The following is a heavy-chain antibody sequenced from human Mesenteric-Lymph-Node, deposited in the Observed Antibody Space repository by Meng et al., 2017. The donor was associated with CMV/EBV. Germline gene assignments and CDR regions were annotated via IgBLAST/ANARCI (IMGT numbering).Heavy chain of an antibody. D-gene: IGHD3-22*01. Sequence: GESLKISCTASGFTFDEYGMSWVRQAPGKGLVWVSRINSDGSSTSYADSVKGRFTISRDNAKNTLYLQMNSLRAEDTAVYYCARKDSSGYYYSDYWGQGTLVTVSS. V-gene: IGHV3-74*01. CDR3: ARKDSSGYYYSDY. CDR2: INSDGSST. J-gene: IGHJ4*02. CDR1: GFTFDEYG.